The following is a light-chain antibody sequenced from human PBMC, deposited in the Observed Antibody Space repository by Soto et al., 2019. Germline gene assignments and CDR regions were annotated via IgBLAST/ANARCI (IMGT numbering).Light chain of an antibody. V-gene: IGLV2-8*01. CDR1: SSDVGDYNY. J-gene: IGLJ2*01. CDR2: EVS. CDR3: SSNAGSNNLV. Sequence: QSALTQPPSASGTPGQSVTIPCIGTSSDVGDYNYVSWYQQHPGKAPKLMIYEVSRRPSGVPDRFSGSKSGNTASLTVSGLQAEDEADYYCSSNAGSNNLVFGGGTQLTVL.